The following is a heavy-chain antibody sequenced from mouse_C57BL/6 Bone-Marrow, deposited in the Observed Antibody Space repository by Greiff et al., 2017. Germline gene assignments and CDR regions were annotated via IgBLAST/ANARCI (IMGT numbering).Heavy chain of an antibody. CDR1: GYTFTGYW. D-gene: IGHD2-1*01. CDR3: ARLYYGNYVGARDY. J-gene: IGHJ4*01. V-gene: IGHV1-18*01. Sequence: EVQLQQSGAELMKPGASVKLSCKATGYTFTGYWIEWVKQRPGHGLEWIGDINPNNGGTIYNQKFKGKATLTVDKSSSTAYMELRSLTSEDTAVYYCARLYYGNYVGARDYWGQGTSVTVSS. CDR2: INPNNGGT.